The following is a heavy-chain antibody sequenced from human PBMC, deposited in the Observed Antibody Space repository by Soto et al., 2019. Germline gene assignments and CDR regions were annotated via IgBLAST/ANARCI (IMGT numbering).Heavy chain of an antibody. V-gene: IGHV3-7*01. Sequence: GGSLRLSCAASGFTFSSYWMSWVRQAPGKGLEWVANIKQDGSEKYYVDSVKGRFTISRDNAKNSLYLQMNSLRAEDTAVYYCARDARITSCGVVMGNWFDPWGQGTLVTVSS. D-gene: IGHD3-3*01. CDR3: ARDARITSCGVVMGNWFDP. J-gene: IGHJ5*02. CDR1: GFTFSSYW. CDR2: IKQDGSEK.